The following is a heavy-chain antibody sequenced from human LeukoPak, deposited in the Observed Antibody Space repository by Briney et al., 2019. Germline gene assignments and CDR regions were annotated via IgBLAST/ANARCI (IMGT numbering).Heavy chain of an antibody. D-gene: IGHD3-22*01. CDR1: GGSISSYY. Sequence: SETLSLTCTVSGGSISSYYWSWIRQPPGKGLEWIGYIYYSGSTNYNPSLKSRVTISVDTSKNQFSLKVNSVTAADTAVYYCARGGVTYYYDSSGFPAAFDIWGQGTMVTVSS. CDR2: IYYSGST. J-gene: IGHJ3*02. CDR3: ARGGVTYYYDSSGFPAAFDI. V-gene: IGHV4-59*12.